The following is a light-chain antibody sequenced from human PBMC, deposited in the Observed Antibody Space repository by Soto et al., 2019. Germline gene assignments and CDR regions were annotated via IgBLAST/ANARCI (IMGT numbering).Light chain of an antibody. J-gene: IGKJ1*01. CDR2: AAS. CDR3: QQYGSSSWT. Sequence: EIVLPQSPGTLSLSPGERATLSCRASPTVASRYLAWYQQKPGQAPRLLIYAASGRATGIPDRFSGSGSGTDFTLTITRLEPEDFAAYYCQQYGSSSWTFGQGTKVEIK. V-gene: IGKV3-20*01. CDR1: PTVASRY.